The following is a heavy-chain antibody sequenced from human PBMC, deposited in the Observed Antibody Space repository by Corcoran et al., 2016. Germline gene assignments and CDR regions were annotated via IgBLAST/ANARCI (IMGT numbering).Heavy chain of an antibody. Sequence: QVQLVQSGAEVKKPGASVKVSCKASGYTFTSYYMHWVRQAPGQGLEWMGIINPSGGSTSYAQKFQGRVTMTRDTSTSTVYMELSSLRSEDTAVYYCARDRIVGATSGSRWFDYWGQGTLVTVSS. V-gene: IGHV1-46*01. CDR2: INPSGGST. CDR1: GYTFTSYY. J-gene: IGHJ4*02. CDR3: ARDRIVGATSGSRWFDY. D-gene: IGHD1-26*01.